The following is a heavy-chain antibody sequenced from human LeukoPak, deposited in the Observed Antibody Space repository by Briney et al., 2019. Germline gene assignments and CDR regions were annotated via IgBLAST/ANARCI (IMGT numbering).Heavy chain of an antibody. CDR3: ARDGSHWDFDS. J-gene: IGHJ4*02. CDR1: GFTFINYY. D-gene: IGHD7-27*01. Sequence: GASVKVSCKASGFTFINYYMHWVRQAPGQGLEWLGIINLSGGSTHYPQKFQDRVTMTRDTSTSTVYMELSSLRSEDTAVYYCARDGSHWDFDSWGQGTLVTVSS. V-gene: IGHV1-46*01. CDR2: INLSGGST.